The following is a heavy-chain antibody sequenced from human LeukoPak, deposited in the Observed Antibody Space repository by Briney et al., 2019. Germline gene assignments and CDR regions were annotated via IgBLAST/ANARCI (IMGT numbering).Heavy chain of an antibody. CDR3: ARERPFDDYGDYDAFDI. V-gene: IGHV3-66*01. CDR2: IYSGGST. Sequence: GGSLRLSCAASGFTVSSNYMSWVRQALGKGLEWVSVIYSGGSTYYADSVKGRFTISRDNSKNTLYLQMNSLRAEDTAVYYCARERPFDDYGDYDAFDIWGQGTMVTVSS. CDR1: GFTVSSNY. J-gene: IGHJ3*02. D-gene: IGHD4-17*01.